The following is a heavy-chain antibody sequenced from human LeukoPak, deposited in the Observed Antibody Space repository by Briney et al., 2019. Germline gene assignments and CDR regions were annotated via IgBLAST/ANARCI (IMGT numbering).Heavy chain of an antibody. Sequence: GGSLRLSCEASGFTFSSYWMHWVRQAPGKGLVWVSRINSDGSTTTYADSVKGRFTISRDNAKNTLYLQMNSLRAEDTAVYYCARDRRGVAGGYWGQGTLVIVSS. J-gene: IGHJ4*02. V-gene: IGHV3-74*01. D-gene: IGHD6-19*01. CDR1: GFTFSSYW. CDR3: ARDRRGVAGGY. CDR2: INSDGSTT.